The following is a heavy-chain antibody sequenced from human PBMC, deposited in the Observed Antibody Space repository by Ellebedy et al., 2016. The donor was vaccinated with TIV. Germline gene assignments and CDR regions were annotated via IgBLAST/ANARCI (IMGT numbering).Heavy chain of an antibody. Sequence: PGGSLRLSCVVSGLTFIDAWVSWVRQAPGKGLEWVGRIKSKAAGTTDYIAPVKGRFTISRDDSKNTIYLQMNSLKTEDTGVYYCTWDGVTYHDSWGQGTLVTVSS. CDR1: GLTFIDAW. D-gene: IGHD1-26*01. CDR3: TWDGVTYHDS. V-gene: IGHV3-15*01. J-gene: IGHJ5*01. CDR2: IKSKAAGTT.